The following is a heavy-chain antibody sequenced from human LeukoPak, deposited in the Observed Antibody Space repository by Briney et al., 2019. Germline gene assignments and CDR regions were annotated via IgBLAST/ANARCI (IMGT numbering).Heavy chain of an antibody. D-gene: IGHD2-15*01. CDR1: GGTFSSYA. J-gene: IGHJ5*02. CDR3: ARSPGYCSGGSCYSKFDP. Sequence: GSSVKVSCKASGGTFSSYAISWVRQAPGQGLKWMGGIIPIFGTANYAQKFQGRVTIAADKSTSTAYMELSSLRSEDTAVYYCARSPGYCSGGSCYSKFDPWGQGTLVTVSS. V-gene: IGHV1-69*06. CDR2: IIPIFGTA.